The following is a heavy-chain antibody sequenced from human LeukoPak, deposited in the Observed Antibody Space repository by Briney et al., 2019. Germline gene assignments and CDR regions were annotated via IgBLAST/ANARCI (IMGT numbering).Heavy chain of an antibody. D-gene: IGHD3-22*01. CDR3: ARRSHYYDSSGYGG. V-gene: IGHV4-39*07. CDR2: IYYSGST. Sequence: PSETLSLTCTVSGGSISRSSYYWGWIRQPPGTGLEWIGSIYYSGSTYYNPSLKSRVTISVDTSKNQFSLKLSSVTAADTAVYYCARRSHYYDSSGYGGWGQGTLVTVSS. CDR1: GGSISRSSYY. J-gene: IGHJ4*02.